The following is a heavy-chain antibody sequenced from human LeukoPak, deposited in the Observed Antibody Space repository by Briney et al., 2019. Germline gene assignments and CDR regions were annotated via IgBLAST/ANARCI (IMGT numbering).Heavy chain of an antibody. V-gene: IGHV4-39*01. D-gene: IGHD1-26*01. CDR2: IYYSGST. CDR1: GGSISSSSYY. Sequence: SETLSLTCTVSGGSISSSSYYWGWIRQPPWKGLEWIGSIYYSGSTYYNPSLKSRVTISVDTSKNQFSLKLSSVTAADTAVYYCAYREPLDAFDIWGQGTMVTVSS. J-gene: IGHJ3*02. CDR3: AYREPLDAFDI.